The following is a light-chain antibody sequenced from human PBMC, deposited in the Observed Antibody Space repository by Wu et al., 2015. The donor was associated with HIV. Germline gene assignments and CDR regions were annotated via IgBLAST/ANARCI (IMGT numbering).Light chain of an antibody. J-gene: IGKJ4*01. CDR2: KAS. CDR1: QNINAW. CDR3: QQYDSYSVT. V-gene: IGKV1-5*03. Sequence: DIQMTQSPSSLSASVGDTVTITCRASQNINAWLAWYQQKPGNAPKLLIYKASALESGVPSRFSGSGSGTDFTLTISSLQPDDFATYYCQQYDSYSVTFGGGTKVEIK.